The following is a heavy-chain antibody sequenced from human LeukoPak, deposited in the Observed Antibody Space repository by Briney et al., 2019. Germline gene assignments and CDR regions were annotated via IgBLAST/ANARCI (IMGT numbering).Heavy chain of an antibody. J-gene: IGHJ4*02. CDR2: INHSGST. CDR3: ARSRSQVVAATN. CDR1: GGSFSGYF. V-gene: IGHV4-34*01. Sequence: SETLSLTCAVYGGSFSGYFWTWIRQPPGKGLEWIGEINHSGSTNYNPSLKSRVTISVDSSNNQFSLKLSSVTAADTAVYYCARSRSQVVAATNWGQGTLVTVSS. D-gene: IGHD2-15*01.